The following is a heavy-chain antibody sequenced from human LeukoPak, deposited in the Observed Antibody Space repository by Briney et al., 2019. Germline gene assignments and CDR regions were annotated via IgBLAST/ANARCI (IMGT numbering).Heavy chain of an antibody. CDR3: ARDLGYNSAS. V-gene: IGHV3-74*01. Sequence: GGSLRLSCAASGFTFTNYCMHWVRPVPGKGLVWVSHINHDGSSTDYADSAKGRFTISRDNAKNTLYLQMNSLTAEDTAVYYCARDLGYNSASWGQGTLVTVSS. J-gene: IGHJ5*02. CDR1: GFTFTNYC. D-gene: IGHD5-18*01. CDR2: INHDGSST.